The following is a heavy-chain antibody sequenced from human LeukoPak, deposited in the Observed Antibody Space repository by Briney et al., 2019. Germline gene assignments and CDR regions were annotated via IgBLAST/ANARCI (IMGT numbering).Heavy chain of an antibody. J-gene: IGHJ3*02. Sequence: GGSLRLSCAASGFTVSSNYMSWVRQAPGKGLEWVSLIYSGGTTYYADSVKGRFTISRDNSKNTLYLQMNSLRAEDTAVYYCARARPAAMDDAFDIWGQGTMVTVSS. D-gene: IGHD2-2*01. V-gene: IGHV3-53*01. CDR2: IYSGGTT. CDR3: ARARPAAMDDAFDI. CDR1: GFTVSSNY.